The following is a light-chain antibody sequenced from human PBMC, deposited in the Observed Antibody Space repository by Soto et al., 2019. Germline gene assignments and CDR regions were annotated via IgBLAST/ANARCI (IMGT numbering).Light chain of an antibody. Sequence: EIVMTQSPATLSVSPGGRATLSCRASQSVSSKLAWYQQKPGQAPRLLIYGASTRATGIPARFSGSGSGTEFTLTISSLQSEDFAVYYCQEYNNWPPERTFGQGTKVEIK. CDR3: QEYNNWPPERT. J-gene: IGKJ1*01. V-gene: IGKV3-15*01. CDR2: GAS. CDR1: QSVSSK.